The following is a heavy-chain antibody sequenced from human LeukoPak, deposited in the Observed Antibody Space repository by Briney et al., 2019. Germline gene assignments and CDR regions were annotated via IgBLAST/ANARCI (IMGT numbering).Heavy chain of an antibody. CDR2: IYYSGST. V-gene: IGHV4-39*07. CDR1: GGSISSSSYY. D-gene: IGHD2-2*01. J-gene: IGHJ6*02. Sequence: APETLSLTCTVSGGSISSSSYYWGWIRQPPGKGLEWIGSIYYSGSTYYNPSLKSRVTISVDTSKNQFSLKLSSVTAADTAVYYCARYCSSTSCSYYYYGMDVWGQGTTVTVSS. CDR3: ARYCSSTSCSYYYYGMDV.